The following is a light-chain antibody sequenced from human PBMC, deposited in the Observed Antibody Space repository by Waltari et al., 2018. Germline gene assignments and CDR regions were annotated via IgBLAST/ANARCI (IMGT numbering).Light chain of an antibody. CDR3: QCYDTTLDGWV. CDR1: RSNIGAGYE. J-gene: IGLJ3*02. CDR2: GKN. V-gene: IGLV1-40*01. Sequence: QSVLTQPPSVSGAPGQRVTISCTGPRSNIGAGYEIHWYHQFPGTAPKLLIYGKNYRPSGVPGRFSGSKSGTSGSLAITGLQAEDEADYYCQCYDTTLDGWVFGGGTRLTVL.